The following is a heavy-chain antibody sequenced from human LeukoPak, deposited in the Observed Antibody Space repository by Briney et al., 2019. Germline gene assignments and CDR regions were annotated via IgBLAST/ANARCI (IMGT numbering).Heavy chain of an antibody. CDR1: GFTFDDYG. CDR3: ARGSGYDPNWFDP. J-gene: IGHJ5*02. D-gene: IGHD5-12*01. V-gene: IGHV3-20*01. CDR2: INWNGGST. Sequence: GGSLRLSCVASGFTFDDYGMSWVRQAPGKGLEWVSGINWNGGSTGYADSVKGRFTISRDNAKNSLYLQMNSLRAEDTALYHCARGSGYDPNWFDPWGQGTLVTVSS.